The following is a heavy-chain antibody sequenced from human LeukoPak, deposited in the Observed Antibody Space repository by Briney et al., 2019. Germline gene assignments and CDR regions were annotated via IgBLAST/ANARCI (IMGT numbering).Heavy chain of an antibody. CDR1: GGTFSSYA. V-gene: IGHV1-69*04. J-gene: IGHJ5*02. Sequence: SVKVSCKASGGTFSSYAISWVRQAPGQGLEWMGRIIPIFGIANYAQKFQGRVTITADKSTSTAYMELSSLRSDDTAVYYCARALVVVAATHWFDPWGQGTLVTVSS. CDR2: IIPIFGIA. CDR3: ARALVVVAATHWFDP. D-gene: IGHD2-15*01.